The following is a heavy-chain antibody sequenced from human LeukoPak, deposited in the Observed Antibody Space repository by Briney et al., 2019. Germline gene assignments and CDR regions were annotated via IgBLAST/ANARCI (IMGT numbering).Heavy chain of an antibody. D-gene: IGHD1-26*01. Sequence: SETLSLTCTVSGGSVSSGSYYWSWIRQPPGKGLEWIGEIYHSGSTNYNPSLKSRVTISVDKSKNQFSLKLSSVTAADTAVYYCARDDVVGYYFDYWGQGTLVTVSS. V-gene: IGHV4-61*01. J-gene: IGHJ4*02. CDR3: ARDDVVGYYFDY. CDR1: GGSVSSGSYY. CDR2: IYHSGST.